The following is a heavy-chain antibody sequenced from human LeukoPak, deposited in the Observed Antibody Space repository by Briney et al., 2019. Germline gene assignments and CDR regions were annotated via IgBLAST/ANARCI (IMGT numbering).Heavy chain of an antibody. V-gene: IGHV4-59*01. CDR3: ARARYYDFRSGYYTGIEGYYYYYMDV. CDR2: IYYSGST. Sequence: SETLSLTCTVSGGSISSYYWSWIRQPPGKGLEWIGYIYYSGSTNYNPSLKSRVTISVDTSKNQFSLKLSSVTAADTAVYYCARARYYDFRSGYYTGIEGYYYYYMDVWGKGTTVTVSS. CDR1: GGSISSYY. D-gene: IGHD3-3*01. J-gene: IGHJ6*03.